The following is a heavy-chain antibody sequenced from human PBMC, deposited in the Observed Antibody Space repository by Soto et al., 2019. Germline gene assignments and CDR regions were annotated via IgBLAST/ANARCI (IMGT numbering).Heavy chain of an antibody. Sequence: SETLSLTCPVSGGSISSYYWSWIRPPPGKGLEWIGYIYYSGSTNYNPSLKSRVTISVDTSKNQFSLKLSSVTAADTAVYYCARGAPSSGYYSDYWGQGTLVTVSS. J-gene: IGHJ4*02. CDR3: ARGAPSSGYYSDY. D-gene: IGHD3-22*01. CDR1: GGSISSYY. CDR2: IYYSGST. V-gene: IGHV4-59*01.